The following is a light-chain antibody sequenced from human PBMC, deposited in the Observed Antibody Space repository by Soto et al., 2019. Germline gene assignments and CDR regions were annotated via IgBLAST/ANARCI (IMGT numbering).Light chain of an antibody. V-gene: IGKV3-15*01. CDR3: QQYADWPKT. CDR1: QSVSDR. Sequence: EVVMTQYPDTLSVCPGERATLSCRASQSVSDRVVWYQQKSGQAPSLLIYAASTRAAGVPARFSGSGSGTEFTLTISSLQSEDFAVYFCQQYADWPKTFGQGTKVDIK. CDR2: AAS. J-gene: IGKJ1*01.